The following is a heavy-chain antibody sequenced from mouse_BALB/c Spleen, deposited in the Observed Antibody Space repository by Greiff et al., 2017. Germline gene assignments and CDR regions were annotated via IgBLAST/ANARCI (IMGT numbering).Heavy chain of an antibody. Sequence: VQLKESGGGLVQPGGSLKLSCAASGFTFSSYTMSWVRQTPEKRLEWVAYISNGGGSTYYPDTVKGRFPISRDDAKNTLYLQMSSLKSEDTAMYYCARQYGGYWYFDDWGGGTPVTVSS. V-gene: IGHV5-12-2*01. D-gene: IGHD1-2*01. CDR2: ISNGGGST. CDR1: GFTFSSYT. CDR3: ARQYGGYWYFDD. J-gene: IGHJ1*01.